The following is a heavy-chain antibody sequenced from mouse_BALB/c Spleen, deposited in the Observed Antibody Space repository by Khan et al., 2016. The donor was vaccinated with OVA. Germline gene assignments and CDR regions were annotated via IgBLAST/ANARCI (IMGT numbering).Heavy chain of an antibody. Sequence: VQLQQSGTVLARPGASVKMSCKASGYSFTSFWMHWVKQRPGQGLEWIGGIFPGNSDTSYNQKFKGKAKLTAVTSASTAYMELSSLTNEDSAVYHCTRGGYGSFAYWGQGTLVTVSA. V-gene: IGHV1-5*01. CDR3: TRGGYGSFAY. D-gene: IGHD1-2*01. CDR2: IFPGNSDT. CDR1: GYSFTSFW. J-gene: IGHJ3*01.